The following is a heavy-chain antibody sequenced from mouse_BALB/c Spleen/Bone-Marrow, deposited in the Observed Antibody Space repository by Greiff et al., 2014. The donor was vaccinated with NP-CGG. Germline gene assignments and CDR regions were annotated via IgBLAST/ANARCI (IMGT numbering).Heavy chain of an antibody. CDR2: IDPANGNT. CDR1: GFNIKDTY. V-gene: IGHV14-3*02. Sequence: EVQLQQSGAELVKPGASVKLSCTASGFNIKDTYMHWVKQRPEQGLEWTGRIDPANGNTKYDPKFQGKATITADTSSNTAYLQLSSLTSEDTAVYYCANYDYGWYFDVWGAGTTVTVSS. J-gene: IGHJ1*01. D-gene: IGHD2-4*01. CDR3: ANYDYGWYFDV.